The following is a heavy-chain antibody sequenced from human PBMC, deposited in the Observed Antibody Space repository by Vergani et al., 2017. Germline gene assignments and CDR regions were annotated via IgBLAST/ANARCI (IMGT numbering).Heavy chain of an antibody. D-gene: IGHD6-13*01. Sequence: QVQLVQSGAEVKKPGASVKVSCKASGYTFTGYYMHWVRQAPGQGLEWMGWINPNSGGTNYAQKFQGRVTMTRDTSISTAYMELSRLRSDDTAVYYCAKDRYSSSWLGLRYYYYMDVWGKGTTVTVSS. CDR1: GYTFTGYY. CDR3: AKDRYSSSWLGLRYYYYMDV. CDR2: INPNSGGT. V-gene: IGHV1-2*02. J-gene: IGHJ6*03.